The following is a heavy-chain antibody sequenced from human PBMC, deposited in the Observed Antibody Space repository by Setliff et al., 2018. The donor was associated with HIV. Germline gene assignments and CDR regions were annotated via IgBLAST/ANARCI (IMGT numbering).Heavy chain of an antibody. CDR2: IITIFGTA. J-gene: IGHJ3*02. Sequence: GASVKVSCKASGGTFSTYAVSWVRQAPGQGLEWMGGIITIFGTANCAQKFQGRVTITADESTSTAYMELSSLRSEDTAVYYCASVPPGREAFDIWGQGTMVTVSS. CDR3: ASVPPGREAFDI. V-gene: IGHV1-69*13. CDR1: GGTFSTYA.